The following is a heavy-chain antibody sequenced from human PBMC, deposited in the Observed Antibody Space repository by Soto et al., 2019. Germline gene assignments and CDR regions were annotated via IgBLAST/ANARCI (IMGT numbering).Heavy chain of an antibody. CDR2: ITGSGDDT. CDR3: AKDLLYYYDSSGLD. Sequence: GGSLRLSCTASGFTFSSYAMSWVRQTPGKGLEWFSAITGSGDDTYHADSVKGRFTISRDNSKNTLYLQMNSLRAEDTAVYYCAKDLLYYYDSSGLDWGQGTLVTVSS. V-gene: IGHV3-23*01. D-gene: IGHD3-22*01. J-gene: IGHJ4*02. CDR1: GFTFSSYA.